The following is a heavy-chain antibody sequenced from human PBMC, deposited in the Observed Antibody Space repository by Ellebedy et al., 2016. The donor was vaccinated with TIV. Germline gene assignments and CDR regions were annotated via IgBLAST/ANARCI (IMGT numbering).Heavy chain of an antibody. J-gene: IGHJ4*02. Sequence: GESLKISXAASGFTFSSYGMHWVRQAPGKGLEWVAVIWYDGSNKYYADSVKGRFTISRDNSKNTLYLQMNSLRAEDTAVYYCARDSRLVFDYWGQGTLVTVSS. D-gene: IGHD6-19*01. CDR2: IWYDGSNK. CDR3: ARDSRLVFDY. CDR1: GFTFSSYG. V-gene: IGHV3-33*01.